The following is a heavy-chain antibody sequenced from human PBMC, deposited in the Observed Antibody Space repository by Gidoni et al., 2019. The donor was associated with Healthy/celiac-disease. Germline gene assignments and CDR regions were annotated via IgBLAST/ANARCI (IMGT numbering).Heavy chain of an antibody. V-gene: IGHV3-15*01. CDR1: GFTFRNAW. CDR3: TTGRYGGNGELDY. D-gene: IGHD4-17*01. Sequence: EVQLVESGGGLVKPGGSLRLSCAASGFTFRNAWMSWVRQAPGKGLEWVGRIKSKTDGGTTDYAAPVKGRFTISRDDSKNTLYLQMNSLKTEDTAVYYCTTGRYGGNGELDYWGQGTLVTVSS. J-gene: IGHJ4*02. CDR2: IKSKTDGGTT.